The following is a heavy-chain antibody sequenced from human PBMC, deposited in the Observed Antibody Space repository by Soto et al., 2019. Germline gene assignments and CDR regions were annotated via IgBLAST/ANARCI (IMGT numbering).Heavy chain of an antibody. J-gene: IGHJ6*02. CDR2: IYYSGST. V-gene: IGHV4-61*01. Sequence: SETLSLTCTVSCGSVSSGSYYWSWFRQPPGKGLEWIGYIYYSGSTNYNPSLKSRVTISVDSSKNQFSLKLSSVTAADTAVYYCAIYAKHGGSGSYYNGDYYYGRDVWCQGTTVTVSS. CDR3: AIYAKHGGSGSYYNGDYYYGRDV. D-gene: IGHD3-10*01. CDR1: CGSVSSGSYY.